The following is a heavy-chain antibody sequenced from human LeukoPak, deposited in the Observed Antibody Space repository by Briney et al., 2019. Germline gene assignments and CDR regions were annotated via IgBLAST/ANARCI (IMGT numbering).Heavy chain of an antibody. V-gene: IGHV1-18*01. CDR2: ISAYNGNT. D-gene: IGHD6-19*01. CDR3: ARDLSSSPHYFDY. J-gene: IGHJ4*02. CDR1: GYTFTSYG. Sequence: ASVKVSCKASGYTFTSYGVSWVRQAPGQGLEWLGWISAYNGNTYYVQKLQGRVTMTTDTSTSTAYMELRSLSSDDTAVYYCARDLSSSPHYFDYWGQGTLVTVSS.